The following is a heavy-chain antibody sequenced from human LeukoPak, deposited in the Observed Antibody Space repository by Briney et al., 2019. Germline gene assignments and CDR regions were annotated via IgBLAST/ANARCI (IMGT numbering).Heavy chain of an antibody. J-gene: IGHJ4*02. D-gene: IGHD2-21*01. CDR2: ISYDGSNK. CDR1: GFTFSNYA. Sequence: GGSLRLSCGASGFTFSNYAMHRVRQAPGKGLEWVAVISYDGSNKYYADSVKGRFTISRDNSKNTLYLQMDSLRGEDTAVYYCAKDFRIGYSAHFDYWGQGALVTVSS. CDR3: AKDFRIGYSAHFDY. V-gene: IGHV3-30*04.